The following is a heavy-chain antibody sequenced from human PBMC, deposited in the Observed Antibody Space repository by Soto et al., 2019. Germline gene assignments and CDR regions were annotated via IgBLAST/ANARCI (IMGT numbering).Heavy chain of an antibody. CDR1: GFTFSSYG. Sequence: GGSLRLSCAASGFTFSSYGMHWVRQAPGKGLEWVAVIWYDGSNKYYADSVKGRFTISRDNSKNTLYLQMNSLRAEDTAVYYCARDSWSRYYFFYFSTPPYGMDVWGQGPTVTVSS. CDR3: ARDSWSRYYFFYFSTPPYGMDV. CDR2: IWYDGSNK. V-gene: IGHV3-33*01. J-gene: IGHJ6*02. D-gene: IGHD3-3*01.